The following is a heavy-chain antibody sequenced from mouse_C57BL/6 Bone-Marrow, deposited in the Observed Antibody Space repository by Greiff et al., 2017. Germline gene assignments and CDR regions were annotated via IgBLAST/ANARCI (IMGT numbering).Heavy chain of an antibody. CDR3: TRYGYPYFDY. J-gene: IGHJ2*01. V-gene: IGHV1-15*01. CDR2: IDPETGGT. D-gene: IGHD2-2*01. Sequence: VQLQQSGAELVRPGASVTLSCKASGYTFTDYEMHWVKQTPVHGLEWIGAIDPETGGTAYNQKFKGKAILTADKSSSTAYMELRSLTSEDSAVYYCTRYGYPYFDYWGQGTTLTVSS. CDR1: GYTFTDYE.